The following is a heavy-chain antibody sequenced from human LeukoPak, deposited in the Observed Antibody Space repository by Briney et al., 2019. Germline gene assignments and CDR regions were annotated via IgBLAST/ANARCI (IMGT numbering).Heavy chain of an antibody. CDR3: AKGSSGYFADL. D-gene: IGHD3-22*01. Sequence: PGGSLRLSCAASGFTFNNYGLIWVRQAPGKGLEWVAAISNDGGGTMYAAFVEGRFTVSRDNSKNTLFLQMNSLRAEDTALYYCAKGSSGYFADLWGQGTLVTVSS. CDR2: ISNDGGGT. CDR1: GFTFNNYG. J-gene: IGHJ5*02. V-gene: IGHV3-23*01.